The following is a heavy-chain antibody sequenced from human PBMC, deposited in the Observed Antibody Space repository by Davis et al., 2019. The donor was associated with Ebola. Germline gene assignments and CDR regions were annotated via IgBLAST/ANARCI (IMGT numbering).Heavy chain of an antibody. J-gene: IGHJ5*02. CDR1: AGTISSSSYF. Sequence: PSETLSLTCTVSAGTISSSSYFWGWLRHPPGKGLEWIGNIHHSGSTYYNPSLKSRVTISLDTSKNQFSLKLSSVTAADTAVYYCARRDYGSGRFDPRGQGTLVAVSS. CDR2: IHHSGST. CDR3: ARRDYGSGRFDP. V-gene: IGHV4-39*01. D-gene: IGHD3-10*01.